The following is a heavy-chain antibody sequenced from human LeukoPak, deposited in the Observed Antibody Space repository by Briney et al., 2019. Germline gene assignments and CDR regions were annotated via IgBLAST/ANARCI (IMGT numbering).Heavy chain of an antibody. CDR2: IYYSGST. D-gene: IGHD3-16*01. J-gene: IGHJ4*02. Sequence: SETLSLTCTVSGGSISSSNYYWGWIRQPPGKGLEWIGSIYYSGSTYYNPSLKSRVTISVDTSKNQFSLKLSSVTAADTAVYSCARRLSGPLDYWGQGTLVTVSS. CDR1: GGSISSSNYY. CDR3: ARRLSGPLDY. V-gene: IGHV4-39*01.